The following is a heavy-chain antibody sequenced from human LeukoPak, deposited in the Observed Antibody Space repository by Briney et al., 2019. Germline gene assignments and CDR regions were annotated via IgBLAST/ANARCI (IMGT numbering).Heavy chain of an antibody. J-gene: IGHJ5*02. V-gene: IGHV4-61*02. Sequence: SETLSLTCTVSGGSISSPNYYWRWLRQPAGKGLEWIGRIYTSGSPNYNPSLKSRLTISLDTSKNQYSLKLSSVTAADTAVYYCARDHRESFYDFWSAFDPWGQGTLVTVSS. D-gene: IGHD3-3*01. CDR2: IYTSGSP. CDR3: ARDHRESFYDFWSAFDP. CDR1: GGSISSPNYY.